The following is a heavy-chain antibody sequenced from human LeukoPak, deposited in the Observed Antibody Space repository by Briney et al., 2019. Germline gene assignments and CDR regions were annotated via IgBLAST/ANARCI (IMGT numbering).Heavy chain of an antibody. CDR3: ARDSKPNRKFWSGSSYYYYYMDV. CDR2: INPNSGGT. V-gene: IGHV1-2*02. J-gene: IGHJ6*03. CDR1: GYTFTGYY. D-gene: IGHD3-3*01. Sequence: ASVKVSCKASGYTFTGYYMHWVRQAPGQGLEWMGWINPNSGGTNYAQKFQGRVTMTRDTSISTAYMELSRLRSDDTAVYYCARDSKPNRKFWSGSSYYYYYMDVWGKGTTVTVSS.